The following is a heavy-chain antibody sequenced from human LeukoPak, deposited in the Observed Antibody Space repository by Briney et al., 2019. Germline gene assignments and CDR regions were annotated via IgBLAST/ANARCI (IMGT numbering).Heavy chain of an antibody. CDR3: ARGDSSGYYY. Sequence: ASVKVSCKAPGYTFTRYHMHWVRQAPGQGLEWMVWINPNRGGTDYAQKFQGRVTMTSDTSINTAYMELTSLRSDDTAVFYCARGDSSGYYYWGQGTLVIVSS. D-gene: IGHD3-22*01. J-gene: IGHJ4*02. V-gene: IGHV1-2*02. CDR1: GYTFTRYH. CDR2: INPNRGGT.